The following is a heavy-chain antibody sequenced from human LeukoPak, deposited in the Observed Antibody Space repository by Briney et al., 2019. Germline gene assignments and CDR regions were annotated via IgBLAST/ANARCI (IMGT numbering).Heavy chain of an antibody. D-gene: IGHD3-10*01. CDR2: IKQDGSEK. V-gene: IGHV3-7*01. CDR1: GFTFSAYW. Sequence: GGSMRLSCTASGFTFSAYWMSWVRQAPGKGLEWVANIKQDGSEKHYVDSVKGRFTVSKDNARNSLFLQMNSLRTEDTAVYYCARGRISMVRGLIRVTHFDSWGQGTLATVSS. J-gene: IGHJ4*02. CDR3: ARGRISMVRGLIRVTHFDS.